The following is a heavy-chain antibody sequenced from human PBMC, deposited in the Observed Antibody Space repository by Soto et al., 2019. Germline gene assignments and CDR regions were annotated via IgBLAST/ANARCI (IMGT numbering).Heavy chain of an antibody. Sequence: SLTCTVSGDSITSGTYYWAWIRQPPGKGLEWIASIYYNGNTVYNPSLSSRVTISADTAKNQFSLNLTSATAADTAVYYCARSYGCLEWLRLGCFECWGLGSLVAV. CDR1: GDSITSGTYY. CDR2: IYYNGNT. V-gene: IGHV4-39*01. D-gene: IGHD5-12*01. CDR3: ARSYGCLEWLRLGCFEC. J-gene: IGHJ4*02.